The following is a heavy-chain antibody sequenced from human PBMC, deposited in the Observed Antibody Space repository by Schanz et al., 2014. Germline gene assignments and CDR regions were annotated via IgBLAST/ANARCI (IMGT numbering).Heavy chain of an antibody. CDR3: ARDFHGYGPHLDY. V-gene: IGHV3-23*01. CDR2: IKSDGSST. CDR1: GLIFSSYA. D-gene: IGHD5-12*01. Sequence: EVQLLESGGGLVQPGGSLKLSCAASGLIFSSYAMTWVRQAPGMGLEWVSRIKSDGSSTSYADSVKGRFTISRDNSKNTLYLQLNSLRAEDTAVYYCARDFHGYGPHLDYWGQGSLVTVSS. J-gene: IGHJ4*02.